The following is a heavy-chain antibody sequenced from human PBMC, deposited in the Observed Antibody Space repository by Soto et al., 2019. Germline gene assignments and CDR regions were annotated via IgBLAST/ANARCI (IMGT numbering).Heavy chain of an antibody. D-gene: IGHD6-13*01. CDR1: GGTFTSNA. V-gene: IGHV1-69*01. CDR2: IIPVLGTP. Sequence: QVLLVQSSAEVKKPGSSVKVSCKASGGTFTSNAFSWVRQAPGQGLEWMGGIIPVLGTPNYAQKFQARRTVTADASTTTVHMELSSLRSDDTAVYYCASSAGLDHLLNYYGLIVWGQGTTVSVSS. CDR3: ASSAGLDHLLNYYGLIV. J-gene: IGHJ6*02.